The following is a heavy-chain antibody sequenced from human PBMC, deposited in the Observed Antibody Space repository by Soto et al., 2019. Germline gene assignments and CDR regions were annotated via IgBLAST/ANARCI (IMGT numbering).Heavy chain of an antibody. CDR1: GSTFSSYA. D-gene: IGHD6-19*01. V-gene: IGHV3-23*01. CDR3: AKDLIYGYNSGRPFDY. Sequence: EVQLLESGGGLVQPGGSLRLSCAASGSTFSSYAMSWVRQAPGKGLEWVSAIGGRGDSTYYADSVKGRFTISRDNSRDTLYLQMNSLRAEDTAVYYCAKDLIYGYNSGRPFDYWGQGTLGTGSS. J-gene: IGHJ4*02. CDR2: IGGRGDST.